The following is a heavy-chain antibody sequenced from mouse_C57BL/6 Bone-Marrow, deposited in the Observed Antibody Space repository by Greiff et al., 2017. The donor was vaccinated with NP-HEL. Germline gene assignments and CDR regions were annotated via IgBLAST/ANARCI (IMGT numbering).Heavy chain of an antibody. CDR1: GYTFTGNW. D-gene: IGHD1-1*01. V-gene: IGHV1-9*01. CDR3: ARDYYGSSYFDY. CDR2: ILPGSGNT. Sequence: QVQLQQSGAELMKPGASVKLSCKATGYTFTGNWIEWVKQRPGHGLEWIGEILPGSGNTYYNERFKGKATFTADTSSNTAYMQLSSLTTEDSAIYYRARDYYGSSYFDYWGQGTTLTVSS. J-gene: IGHJ2*01.